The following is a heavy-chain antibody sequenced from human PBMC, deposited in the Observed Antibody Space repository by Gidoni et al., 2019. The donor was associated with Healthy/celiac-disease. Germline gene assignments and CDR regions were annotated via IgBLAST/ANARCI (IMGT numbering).Heavy chain of an antibody. CDR2: SYYNWST. CDR3: SRDQVSGYYYYYYGMDV. V-gene: IGHV4-31*03. CDR1: GGSITSGGYY. J-gene: IGHJ6*02. Sequence: QVQLQESGPGLVKPSQTLSLNCTVSGGSITSGGYYWSWIRQHPGKGLEWIGYSYYNWSTYYTPSLKSRVTISVDTSKNQFSLKLSSVTAAYTAVYYCSRDQVSGYYYYYYGMDVCGQGTTVTVSS. D-gene: IGHD3-22*01.